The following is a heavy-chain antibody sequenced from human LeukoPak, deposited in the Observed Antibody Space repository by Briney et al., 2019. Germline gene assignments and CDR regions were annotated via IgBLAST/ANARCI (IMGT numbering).Heavy chain of an antibody. CDR2: IQTDASNT. D-gene: IGHD1-1*01. J-gene: IGHJ4*02. V-gene: IGHV3-74*01. Sequence: GGSLRLSCAASGFTFTTYWMHWVRQVPGKGLVWVSRIQTDASNTDYAGSVKGRFTISRDNARNTLYLQMNSLRAEDGAMYYCARGNQRVLDYWGQGTLVTVSS. CDR3: ARGNQRVLDY. CDR1: GFTFTTYW.